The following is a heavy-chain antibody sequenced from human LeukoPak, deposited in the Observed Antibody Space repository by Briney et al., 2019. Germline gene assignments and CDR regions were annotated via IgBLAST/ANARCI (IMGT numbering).Heavy chain of an antibody. CDR2: IKKDGSQK. Sequence: GGSLRLSCVASGFTFSDKWMSWVRQAPGKGPEWVASIKKDGSQKYYVYSVKGRFTISRDNAQNSLYLQMNSLRVEDTAIYSCARVGWELLNLHFDPWGQGTLVTVSS. D-gene: IGHD1-26*01. CDR3: ARVGWELLNLHFDP. V-gene: IGHV3-7*03. CDR1: GFTFSDKW. J-gene: IGHJ5*02.